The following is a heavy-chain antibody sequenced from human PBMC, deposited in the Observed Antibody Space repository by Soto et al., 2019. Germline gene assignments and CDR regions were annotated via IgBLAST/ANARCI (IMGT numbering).Heavy chain of an antibody. CDR2: IYYSGST. Sequence: PSETLSLTCTVSGDSISSYYWSWIRQPPGKGLEWIGYIYYSGSTNYNPSLKSRVTISVDTSKNQFSLKLSSVTAADTAVYYCARARVRGVIIGDYYYYYYMDVWGKGTTVT. CDR3: ARARVRGVIIGDYYYYYYMDV. J-gene: IGHJ6*03. V-gene: IGHV4-59*01. D-gene: IGHD3-10*01. CDR1: GDSISSYY.